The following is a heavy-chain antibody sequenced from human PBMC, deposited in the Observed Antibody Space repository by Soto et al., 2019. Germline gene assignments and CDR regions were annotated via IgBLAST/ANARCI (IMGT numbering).Heavy chain of an antibody. CDR1: GGSISSYY. J-gene: IGHJ4*02. CDR3: ARSRDGYNPLDY. V-gene: IGHV4-59*01. Sequence: SETLSLTCTVSGGSISSYYWSWIRQPPGKGLEWIGYIYYSGSTNYNPSLKSRVTISVDTSKNQFSLKLSSVTAADTAVYYCARSRDGYNPLDYWGQGTLVTVSS. D-gene: IGHD5-12*01. CDR2: IYYSGST.